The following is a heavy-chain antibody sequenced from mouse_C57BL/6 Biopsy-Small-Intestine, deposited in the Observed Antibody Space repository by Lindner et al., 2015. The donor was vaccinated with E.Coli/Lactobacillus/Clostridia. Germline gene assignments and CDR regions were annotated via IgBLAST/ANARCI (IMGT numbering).Heavy chain of an antibody. CDR1: GNTFNNYD. CDR3: ARLTGPRAKYFFDS. CDR2: IIPVLGTT. Sequence: SVKVSCKASGNTFNNYDINWVRQAPGQGLEWLGGIIPVLGTTNYAHKFQGRVSITADETTSSVHMEVRSLRSEDTAVYFCARLTGPRAKYFFDSWGQGTLITVSS. J-gene: IGHJ2*01. V-gene: IGHV1-75*01.